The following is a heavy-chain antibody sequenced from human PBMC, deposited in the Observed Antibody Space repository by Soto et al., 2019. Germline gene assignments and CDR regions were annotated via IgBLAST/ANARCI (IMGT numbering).Heavy chain of an antibody. CDR2: INPNGDTT. J-gene: IGHJ4*02. V-gene: IGHV1-46*01. CDR1: GYTFSNYY. CDR3: AREGATAAKMFDY. Sequence: QVQLVQSGAEVKNPGASVKVSCKASGYTFSNYYMHWVRQAPGQGLEWMGGINPNGDTTYYAQKFLGRLTVTRDTSTSTGYMELSSLRSDDTAVYYCAREGATAAKMFDYWGQGTLVTVSS. D-gene: IGHD2-2*01.